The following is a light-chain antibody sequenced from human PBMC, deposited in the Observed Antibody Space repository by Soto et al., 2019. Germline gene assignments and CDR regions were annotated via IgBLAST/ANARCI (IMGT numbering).Light chain of an antibody. CDR3: QQLSIHPLT. CDR2: GAS. CDR1: ETVATN. J-gene: IGKJ4*01. Sequence: VMTQSPATLSVSPGERATLSCWASETVATNLAWYQQKPGQASRLLISGASARAAGISDRFRGSGSGTEFTLTISSLRSEDSATYYCQQLSIHPLTFGGGTKLEI. V-gene: IGKV3-15*01.